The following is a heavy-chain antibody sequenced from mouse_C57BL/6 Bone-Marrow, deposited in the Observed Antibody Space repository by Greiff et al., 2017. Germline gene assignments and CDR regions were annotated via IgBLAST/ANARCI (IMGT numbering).Heavy chain of an antibody. CDR2: IDPGNGDT. Sequence: VQLQQSGAELVRPGASVKLSCTASGFNINDDYMHWVKQRPEQGLEWIGWIDPGNGDTDYASKFKGKATMTADTSSNTAYLQLSSLTSEDTAVYYCTTLYYGSGAYWGQGTLVTVSA. V-gene: IGHV14-4*01. CDR3: TTLYYGSGAY. J-gene: IGHJ3*01. CDR1: GFNINDDY. D-gene: IGHD1-1*01.